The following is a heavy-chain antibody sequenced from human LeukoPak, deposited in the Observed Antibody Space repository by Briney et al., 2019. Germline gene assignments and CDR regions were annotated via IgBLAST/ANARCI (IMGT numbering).Heavy chain of an antibody. CDR1: GGSFSDYS. Sequence: KSSETLSLTCAVYGGSFSDYSWTWIRQPPGKGLEWIGEINQSGGNNHNPSLMSRVIMSVDTSKNKISLKVNSVTSADTAVYYCARVGYSYSMTDWSRTGLGAYPTKYYYYMDVWGKGTTVTVSS. CDR3: ARVGYSYSMTDWSRTGLGAYPTKYYYYMDV. D-gene: IGHD5-18*01. J-gene: IGHJ6*03. CDR2: INQSGGN. V-gene: IGHV4-34*01.